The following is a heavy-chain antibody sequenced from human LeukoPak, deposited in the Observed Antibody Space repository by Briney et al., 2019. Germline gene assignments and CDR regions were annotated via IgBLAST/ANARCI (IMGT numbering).Heavy chain of an antibody. CDR1: GGSFSGYY. CDR2: INHSGST. D-gene: IGHD5-18*01. V-gene: IGHV4-34*01. J-gene: IGHJ6*03. Sequence: TASETLSLTCAVYGGSFSGYYWSWIRQPPGKGLEWIGEINHSGSTNYNPSLKSRVTISGDTYKNQFSLKLSSVTAADTAVYFCARVGYSYVINDWSRTGLGAYPTKYYYHMDVWGKGTTVTVSS. CDR3: ARVGYSYVINDWSRTGLGAYPTKYYYHMDV.